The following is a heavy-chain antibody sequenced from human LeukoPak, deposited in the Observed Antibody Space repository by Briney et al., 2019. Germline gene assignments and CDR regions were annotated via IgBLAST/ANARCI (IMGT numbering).Heavy chain of an antibody. CDR3: TRVPYYYGSGSLYYYYGMDV. CDR2: IRSKAFGGTT. Sequence: GRSLRLSCTASGFTFGDYAMSSVRQAPRKGLGWVDFIRSKAFGGTTEYAASVKGRFTISRDDSKSIAYLQMNSLKSEDTAVYYCTRVPYYYGSGSLYYYYGMDVWGKGTTVTVSS. D-gene: IGHD3-10*01. J-gene: IGHJ6*04. CDR1: GFTFGDYA. V-gene: IGHV3-49*04.